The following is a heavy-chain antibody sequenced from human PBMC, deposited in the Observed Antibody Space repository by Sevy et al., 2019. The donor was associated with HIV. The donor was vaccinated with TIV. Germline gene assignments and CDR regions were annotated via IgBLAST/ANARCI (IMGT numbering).Heavy chain of an antibody. CDR1: GYTFNLLD. J-gene: IGHJ4*02. Sequence: ASVKVSCKASGYTFNLLDINWVRQALGQGPEWMGWMNPNIGSTGYAQKFQGRVTMTRDTSISTAYMELSSLTSEDTAVYYCARGIQAGVDYWGQGTLVTVSS. CDR3: ARGIQAGVDY. D-gene: IGHD3-10*01. CDR2: MNPNIGST. V-gene: IGHV1-8*01.